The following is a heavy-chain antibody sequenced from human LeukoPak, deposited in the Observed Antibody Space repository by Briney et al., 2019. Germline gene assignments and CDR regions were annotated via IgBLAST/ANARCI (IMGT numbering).Heavy chain of an antibody. CDR1: GFTYSNYA. D-gene: IGHD3-10*01. CDR3: ARDLLLWFGELSGDSDY. J-gene: IGHJ4*02. Sequence: GGSLRLSCAASGFTYSNYAMHWVRQAPGKGLGWVGVIWYDGSNKYYADSVKGRFTISRDNSKNTLHLQMNSLRAEDTAVYYCARDLLLWFGELSGDSDYWGQGTLVTVSS. V-gene: IGHV3-33*01. CDR2: IWYDGSNK.